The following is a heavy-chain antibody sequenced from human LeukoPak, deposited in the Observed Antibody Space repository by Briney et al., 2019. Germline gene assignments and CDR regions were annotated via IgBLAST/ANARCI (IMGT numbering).Heavy chain of an antibody. Sequence: SDTLSLTCAVSIYSISSTNWWGWIRQPPGKGLEWIGNIYYSGTTYYNPSLKSRVTMSVDTSKSQFSLKLSSVTAVDTAVYYCARNTYYNILTGYYGYFDLWGRGTLVTVSS. J-gene: IGHJ2*01. D-gene: IGHD3-9*01. CDR1: IYSISSTNW. V-gene: IGHV4-28*01. CDR2: IYYSGTT. CDR3: ARNTYYNILTGYYGYFDL.